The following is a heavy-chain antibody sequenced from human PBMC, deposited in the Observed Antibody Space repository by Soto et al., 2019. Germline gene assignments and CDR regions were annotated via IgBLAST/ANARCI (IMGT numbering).Heavy chain of an antibody. CDR2: IIPIFGTA. Sequence: SVKVSCKASGGTFSSYAISWVRQAPGQGLEWMGGIIPIFGTANYAQKFQGRVTITADESTSTAYMELSSLRSEDTAVYYCARDLIQDIVVVTADPLGFGMDVWGQGTTVTVSS. D-gene: IGHD2-2*01. CDR1: GGTFSSYA. CDR3: ARDLIQDIVVVTADPLGFGMDV. V-gene: IGHV1-69*13. J-gene: IGHJ6*02.